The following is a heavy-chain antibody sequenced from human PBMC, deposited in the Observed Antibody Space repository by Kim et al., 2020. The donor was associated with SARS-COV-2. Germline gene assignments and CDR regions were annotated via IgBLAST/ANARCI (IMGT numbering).Heavy chain of an antibody. D-gene: IGHD6-13*01. CDR2: ISYDGSNK. CDR1: GFTFSSYA. J-gene: IGHJ4*02. V-gene: IGHV3-30*04. CDR3: ARDRWLAAAGTRPYYFDY. Sequence: GGSLRLSCAASGFTFSSYAMHWVRQAPGKGLEWVAVISYDGSNKYYADSVKGRFTISRDNSKNTLYLQMNSLRAEDTAVYYCARDRWLAAAGTRPYYFDYWGQGTLVTVSS.